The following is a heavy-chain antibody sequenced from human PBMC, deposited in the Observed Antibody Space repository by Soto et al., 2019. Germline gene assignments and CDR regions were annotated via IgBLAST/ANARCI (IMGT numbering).Heavy chain of an antibody. J-gene: IGHJ6*02. D-gene: IGHD3-3*01. Sequence: SRTLSLTCAISGDSVSSNSAAWNWIRQSPSRGLEWLGRTYYRSKWYNDYAVSVKGRITINPDTSKNQFSLQLNSVTPEDTAVYYCARTRVYDSYNYYGMAVWGQGTTVTVSS. CDR1: GDSVSSNSAA. V-gene: IGHV6-1*01. CDR2: TYYRSKWYN. CDR3: ARTRVYDSYNYYGMAV.